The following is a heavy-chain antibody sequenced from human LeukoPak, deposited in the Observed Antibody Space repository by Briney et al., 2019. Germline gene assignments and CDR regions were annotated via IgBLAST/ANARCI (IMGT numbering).Heavy chain of an antibody. CDR3: ASYSNYWFDP. CDR1: GFTFSNYA. Sequence: GGSLRLSCSASGFTFSNYAMHWVRQAPGKGLEFVSGISSTGGSTNYPDSVKDRFSISRDNSKNTLYLQMTSLRADDTAVYYCASYSNYWFDPWGQGTLVTVSS. V-gene: IGHV3-64*04. J-gene: IGHJ5*02. D-gene: IGHD4-11*01. CDR2: ISSTGGST.